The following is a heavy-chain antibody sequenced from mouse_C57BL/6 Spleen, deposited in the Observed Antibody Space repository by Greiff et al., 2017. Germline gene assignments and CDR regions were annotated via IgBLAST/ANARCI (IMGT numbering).Heavy chain of an antibody. Sequence: QVQLQQSGAELVRPGASVTLSCKASGYTFTDYEMHWVKQTPVHGLEWIGAIDPETGGTAYNQKFKGKAILTADKSSSTAYMELRSLTAEDSAVYYCTRHSSGYGYYDAMDYWGQGTSVTVSS. J-gene: IGHJ4*01. V-gene: IGHV1-15*01. CDR3: TRHSSGYGYYDAMDY. D-gene: IGHD3-2*02. CDR2: IDPETGGT. CDR1: GYTFTDYE.